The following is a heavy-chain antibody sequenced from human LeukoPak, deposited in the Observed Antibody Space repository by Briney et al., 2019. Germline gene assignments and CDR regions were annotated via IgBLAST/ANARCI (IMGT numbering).Heavy chain of an antibody. D-gene: IGHD1-26*01. V-gene: IGHV3-23*01. CDR2: ISGSGGST. CDR1: GFTFSSYA. Sequence: GGSLRLSCAASGFTFSSYAMSWVRQAPGKGLEWVSAISGSGGSTYYADSVKGRFTISRDNSKNTLYLQMNSLRAEDTAVYYCAKCFWSGSYWEGYYFDYWGQGTLVTVSS. CDR3: AKCFWSGSYWEGYYFDY. J-gene: IGHJ4*02.